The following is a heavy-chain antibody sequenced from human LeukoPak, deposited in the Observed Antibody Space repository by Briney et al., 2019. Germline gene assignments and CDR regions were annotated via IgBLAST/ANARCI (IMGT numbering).Heavy chain of an antibody. D-gene: IGHD2-2*02. V-gene: IGHV3-23*01. J-gene: IGHJ4*02. CDR3: AKDLGIVVVPAAIPAVAYEDY. Sequence: GGSLRLSCAASGFTFSSYAMSWVRQAPGKGLEWVSAISGSGGSTYYADSVKGRFTISRDNSKNTLYLQMNSLRAEDTAVYYCAKDLGIVVVPAAIPAVAYEDYWGQGTLVTVSS. CDR1: GFTFSSYA. CDR2: ISGSGGST.